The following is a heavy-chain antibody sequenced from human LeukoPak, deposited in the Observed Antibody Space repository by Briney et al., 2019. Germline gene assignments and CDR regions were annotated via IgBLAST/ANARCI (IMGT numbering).Heavy chain of an antibody. J-gene: IGHJ4*02. V-gene: IGHV3-7*01. CDR2: IKQDGSEK. D-gene: IGHD6-19*01. CDR1: GFTFSSYW. CDR3: ARVRDIAVAGTLDY. Sequence: GGSLRLSCAASGFTFSSYWMSWVRQAPGKGLEWVANIKQDGSEKYYVDSVKGRFTISRDNAKNSLYLQMNSLRAEDTAVYYCARVRDIAVAGTLDYWGQGTLVTVSS.